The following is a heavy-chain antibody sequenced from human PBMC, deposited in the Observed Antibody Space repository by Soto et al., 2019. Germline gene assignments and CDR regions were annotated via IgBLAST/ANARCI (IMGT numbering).Heavy chain of an antibody. V-gene: IGHV5-10-1*01. CDR2: IDPSDSYT. Sequence: GESLKISCKGSGYSFTSYWISWVRQMPGKGLEWIGRIDPSDSYTNYSPSFQGHVTISADKSISTAYLQWSSLEASDTAMYYCATRSSWRLYYYYGMDVWGQGTTVTVSS. CDR3: ATRSSWRLYYYYGMDV. J-gene: IGHJ6*02. D-gene: IGHD6-13*01. CDR1: GYSFTSYW.